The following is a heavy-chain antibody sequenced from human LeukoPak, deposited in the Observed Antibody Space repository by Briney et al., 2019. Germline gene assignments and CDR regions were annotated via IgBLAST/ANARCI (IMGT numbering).Heavy chain of an antibody. D-gene: IGHD2-2*01. CDR1: GYTFTSNY. J-gene: IGHJ4*02. Sequence: ASVKVSCKASGYTFTSNYIHWVRQAPGQGLEWVGIINPSGGATNYAQKFQGRVTITADESTSTAYMELSSLRSGDTAVYYCARYVVVPAELDYWGQGTLVTVSS. CDR3: ARYVVVPAELDY. CDR2: INPSGGAT. V-gene: IGHV1-46*01.